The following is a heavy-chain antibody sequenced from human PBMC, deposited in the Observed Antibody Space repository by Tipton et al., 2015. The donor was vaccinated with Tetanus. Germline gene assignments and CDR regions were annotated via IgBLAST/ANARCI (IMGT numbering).Heavy chain of an antibody. V-gene: IGHV4-34*01. J-gene: IGHJ4*02. CDR3: ARGIRRGWPPSDY. Sequence: TLSLTCAVYGGSFSGYYWSWIRQPPGKGLEWIGEINHSGSTNYNPSLKSRVTISVDTSKNQFSLKLSYVTAADTAVYYCARGIRRGWPPSDYWGQGTLVTVSS. CDR2: INHSGST. CDR1: GGSFSGYY. D-gene: IGHD3-10*01.